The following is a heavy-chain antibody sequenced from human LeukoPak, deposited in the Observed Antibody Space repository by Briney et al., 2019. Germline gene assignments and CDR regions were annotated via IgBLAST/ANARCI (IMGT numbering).Heavy chain of an antibody. J-gene: IGHJ4*02. D-gene: IGHD3-22*01. Sequence: SETLSLTCTVSGGSISSSSYYWGWIRQPPGKGLEWIGSIYYSGSTYYNPSLKSRVTISVDTSKNQFSLKLSSVTAADTAVYYCARHPSYYYDSSTWILDYFDYWGQGTLVTVSS. CDR1: GGSISSSSYY. V-gene: IGHV4-39*01. CDR3: ARHPSYYYDSSTWILDYFDY. CDR2: IYYSGST.